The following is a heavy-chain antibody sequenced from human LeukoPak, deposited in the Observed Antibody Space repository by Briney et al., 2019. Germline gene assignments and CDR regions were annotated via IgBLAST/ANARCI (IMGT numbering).Heavy chain of an antibody. CDR2: ISYDGSNK. D-gene: IGHD4-23*01. CDR3: ARRAYGGNSGVNFDY. J-gene: IGHJ4*02. CDR1: GFTFSSYA. Sequence: GGSLRLSCAASGFTFSSYAMHWVRQAPGKGLEWVAVISYDGSNKYYADSVKGRFTISRDNSKNTLYLQMNSLRAEDTAVYYCARRAYGGNSGVNFDYWGQGTLVTVSS. V-gene: IGHV3-30-3*01.